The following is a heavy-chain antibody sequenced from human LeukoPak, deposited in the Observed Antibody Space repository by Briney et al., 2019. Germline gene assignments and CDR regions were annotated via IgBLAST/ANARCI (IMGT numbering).Heavy chain of an antibody. D-gene: IGHD4-17*01. CDR2: IYSSGST. V-gene: IGHV4-59*01. J-gene: IGHJ5*02. CDR1: GGSISSYY. CDR3: ARHGSTVTTARFDP. Sequence: KPSETLSLTCTVSGGSISSYYWSWIRQPPGKGLEWIGYIYSSGSTNYNPSLKSRLTISVDTSKNQFSLKLSSVTAADTAVYYCARHGSTVTTARFDPWGQGTLVTVSS.